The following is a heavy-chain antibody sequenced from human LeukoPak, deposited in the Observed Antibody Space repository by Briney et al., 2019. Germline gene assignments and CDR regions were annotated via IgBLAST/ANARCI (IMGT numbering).Heavy chain of an antibody. J-gene: IGHJ4*02. CDR3: ARGGYGYNFFDY. Sequence: GGSLRLSCAASGFTFSSYAMSWVRQAPGKGLEWVSSISSRSSYIYYADSVKGRFTISRDNAKNSLYLQMNSLRAEDTAVYYCARGGYGYNFFDYWGQGTLVTVSP. V-gene: IGHV3-21*01. CDR2: ISSRSSYI. CDR1: GFTFSSYA. D-gene: IGHD5-24*01.